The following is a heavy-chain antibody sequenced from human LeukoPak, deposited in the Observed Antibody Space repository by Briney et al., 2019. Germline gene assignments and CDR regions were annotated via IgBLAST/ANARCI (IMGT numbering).Heavy chain of an antibody. CDR1: GYTFIDYY. V-gene: IGHV1-2*02. J-gene: IGHJ4*02. D-gene: IGHD3-22*01. Sequence: GASVKVSCKASGYTFIDYYIHWVRQAPGQGLEWMGWINPNSNSTNYAQKFQGRVTLTWDTSIGTVYMELSTMRSDDTAVYYCARDTAPYYLDGSGYYLDYWGQGTLVTVSS. CDR3: ARDTAPYYLDGSGYYLDY. CDR2: INPNSNST.